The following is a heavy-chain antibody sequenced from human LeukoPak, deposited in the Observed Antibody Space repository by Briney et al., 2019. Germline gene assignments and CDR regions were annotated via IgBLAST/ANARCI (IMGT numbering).Heavy chain of an antibody. Sequence: SETLSLTCTVSGGSISSGGYYWSWIRQHPGKGLEWIGYIYYSGSTYYNPSLKSRVTISVDTSKNQFSLKLSSVTAADTAVYYCARGGVVVPAAASRKAQNFDYWGQGTLVTVSS. CDR3: ARGGVVVPAAASRKAQNFDY. J-gene: IGHJ4*02. D-gene: IGHD2-2*01. CDR1: GGSISSGGYY. V-gene: IGHV4-31*03. CDR2: IYYSGST.